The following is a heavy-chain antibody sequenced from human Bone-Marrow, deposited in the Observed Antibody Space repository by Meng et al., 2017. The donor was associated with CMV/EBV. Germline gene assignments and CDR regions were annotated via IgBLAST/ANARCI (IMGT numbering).Heavy chain of an antibody. D-gene: IGHD3-10*01. CDR3: AKEGWFGELWAIGYGMDV. CDR2: ISGSGGST. V-gene: IGHV3-23*01. Sequence: GESLKISCAASGFTFSSYAMSWVRQAPGKGLERVSAISGSGGSTYYADSVKGRFTISRANSKNTLYLQMNSLRTEDTAVYYCAKEGWFGELWAIGYGMDVWGQGTTVTVSS. CDR1: GFTFSSYA. J-gene: IGHJ6*02.